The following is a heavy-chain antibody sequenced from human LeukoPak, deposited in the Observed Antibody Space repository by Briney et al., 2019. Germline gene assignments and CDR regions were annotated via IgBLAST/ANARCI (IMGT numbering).Heavy chain of an antibody. CDR3: AREARGSQTYYDVFDL. Sequence: GGSLRLSCAASGFTFGSNDFHWVRQATGKGLEWVSAIGTGGDTYYSDSVKGRFTISRDNAQNSLFLQMNFLRAGGTAVYYCAREARGSQTYYDVFDLWGQGTKVIVSS. J-gene: IGHJ3*01. CDR2: IGTGGDT. V-gene: IGHV3-13*04. CDR1: GFTFGSND. D-gene: IGHD3-10*01.